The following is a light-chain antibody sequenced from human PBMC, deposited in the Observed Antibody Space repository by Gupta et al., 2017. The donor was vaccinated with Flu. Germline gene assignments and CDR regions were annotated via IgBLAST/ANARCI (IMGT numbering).Light chain of an antibody. Sequence: DIQMTQSPSSLSASVGDRVTITCRASQSISSYLNWYQQKPGKAPKLLIYAASSLKSGVPSRFSGSGSGTDFTLTISRRQPEDFATYYCQHRDSTPFTFGHGTKVDIK. CDR2: AAS. CDR1: QSISSY. V-gene: IGKV1-39*01. CDR3: QHRDSTPFT. J-gene: IGKJ3*01.